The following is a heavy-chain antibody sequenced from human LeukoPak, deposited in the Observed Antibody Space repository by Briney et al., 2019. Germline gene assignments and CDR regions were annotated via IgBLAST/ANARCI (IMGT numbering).Heavy chain of an antibody. D-gene: IGHD3-22*01. J-gene: IGHJ6*03. Sequence: GGSLRLSCAASGFTVSSNYMSWVRQAPGKGLEWVSVIYSGGSTYYADSVKGRFTISRDNSKNTLYLQMNSLRAEDTAVYYCARGVYDGSGFYYYYYMDVWGKGTTVTVSS. CDR2: IYSGGST. V-gene: IGHV3-53*01. CDR3: ARGVYDGSGFYYYYYMDV. CDR1: GFTVSSNY.